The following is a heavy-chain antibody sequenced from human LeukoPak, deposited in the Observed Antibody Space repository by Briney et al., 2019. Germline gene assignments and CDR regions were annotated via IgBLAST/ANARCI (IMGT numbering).Heavy chain of an antibody. Sequence: ASVKVSCKASGYTFTGYYMHWMRQAPGQGLEWTGWINPNSGGTNYAQKFQGRVTMTRDTSISTAYMEVSRLRPDDTAVYYCARGPLGSSSSGYYYYMDVWGKGTTVTVSS. V-gene: IGHV1-2*02. D-gene: IGHD6-6*01. CDR3: ARGPLGSSSSGYYYYMDV. J-gene: IGHJ6*03. CDR2: INPNSGGT. CDR1: GYTFTGYY.